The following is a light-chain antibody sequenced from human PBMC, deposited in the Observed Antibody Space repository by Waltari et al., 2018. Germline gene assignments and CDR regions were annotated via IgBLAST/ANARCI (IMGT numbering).Light chain of an antibody. Sequence: QSVLTQPPSASGTPGPRVPISGSGSTSHIGRHYVHCYQLLPGTAPRLPIYRNKRRPSGVPARFSGSKSGTSASLAISGLRSEDEADYFCAAWDDRLSGRVVFGGGTKLTVL. J-gene: IGLJ2*01. CDR2: RNK. V-gene: IGLV1-47*01. CDR3: AAWDDRLSGRVV. CDR1: TSHIGRHY.